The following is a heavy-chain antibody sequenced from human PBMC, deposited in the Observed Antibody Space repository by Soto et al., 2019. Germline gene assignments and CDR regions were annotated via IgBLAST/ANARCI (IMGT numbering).Heavy chain of an antibody. CDR1: GGTFSNFP. J-gene: IGHJ5*02. CDR3: EREVVGILPP. CDR2: ITTVFGTT. D-gene: IGHD2-15*01. V-gene: IGHV1-69*18. Sequence: QVQLLQSGAEVQTPESSVKVSCKSSGGTFSNFPIIWVRLAPGQGLEWMGTITTVFGTTNSAHAQKLQGPHTLTAVESTSTAYMALSSLRYEETAVYYCEREVVGILPPCGQATLVTVS.